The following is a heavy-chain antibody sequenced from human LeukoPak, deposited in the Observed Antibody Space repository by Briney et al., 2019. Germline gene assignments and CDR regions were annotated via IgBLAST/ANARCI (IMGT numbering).Heavy chain of an antibody. CDR1: GYTFTGYY. CDR2: INPNSGGT. Sequence: ASVTVSCKASGYTFTGYYMHWVRQAPGQGLEWMGWINPNSGGTNYAQKFQGRVTMTRDTSISTAYMELSRLRSDDTAVYYCARDRGRVVPAAIGWFDPWGQGTLVTVSS. CDR3: ARDRGRVVPAAIGWFDP. J-gene: IGHJ5*02. V-gene: IGHV1-2*02. D-gene: IGHD2-2*01.